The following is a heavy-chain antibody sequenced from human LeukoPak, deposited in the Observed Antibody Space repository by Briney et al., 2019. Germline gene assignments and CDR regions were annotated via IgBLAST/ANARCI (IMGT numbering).Heavy chain of an antibody. D-gene: IGHD3-22*01. V-gene: IGHV3-73*01. CDR1: GFTFSGSA. J-gene: IGHJ4*02. Sequence: PGGSLRLSCAASGFTFSGSAMHWVRQASGKGLEWVGRIRSKANSYATAYAASVKGRFTISRDDSKNTAYLQMNSLKTEDTAVYYCTRPYYYDSSGVDYWGQGTLVTVSS. CDR3: TRPYYYDSSGVDY. CDR2: IRSKANSYAT.